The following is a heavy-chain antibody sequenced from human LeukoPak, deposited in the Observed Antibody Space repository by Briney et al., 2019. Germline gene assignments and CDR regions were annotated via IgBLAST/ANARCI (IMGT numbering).Heavy chain of an antibody. CDR1: GFTFSDYY. J-gene: IGHJ4*02. V-gene: IGHV3-11*01. CDR2: ISSSGTTI. CDR3: ARYLSYYYDSSGYYYSLLFDY. Sequence: GSPRLSCAASGFTFSDYYMSWIRQAPGKGLEWVSYISSSGTTIYYADSVKGRFTISRDNAKKSMYLQMNSLRAEDTAVYYCARYLSYYYDSSGYYYSLLFDYWGQGTLVTVSS. D-gene: IGHD3-22*01.